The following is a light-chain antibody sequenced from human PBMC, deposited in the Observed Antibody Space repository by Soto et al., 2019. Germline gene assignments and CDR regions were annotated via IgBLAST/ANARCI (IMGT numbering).Light chain of an antibody. V-gene: IGKV1-39*01. CDR1: QSISTY. CDR2: DAS. J-gene: IGKJ1*01. Sequence: DIQMTQSPSSLSASVGDRVTITCRPSQSISTYLSWYQQKSGKAPRLLIYDASKLQSGVPSRFSGSGSGAGFTLTISSLQPEDFATYFCQQTYGTPWTFGQGTKVDI. CDR3: QQTYGTPWT.